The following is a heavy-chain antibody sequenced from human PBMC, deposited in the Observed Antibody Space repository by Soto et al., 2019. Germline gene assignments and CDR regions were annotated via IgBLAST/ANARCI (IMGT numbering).Heavy chain of an antibody. CDR2: IYYSGST. CDR1: GGSISSGDYY. D-gene: IGHD3-9*01. J-gene: IGHJ4*02. V-gene: IGHV4-30-4*01. Sequence: PSETLSLTCTVSGGSISSGDYYWSWIRQPPGKGLEWIGYIYYSGSTYYNPSLKSRVTISVDTSKNQFSLKLSSVTAADTAVYYCARGQSRDYDILTGHFDYWGQGTLVTVSS. CDR3: ARGQSRDYDILTGHFDY.